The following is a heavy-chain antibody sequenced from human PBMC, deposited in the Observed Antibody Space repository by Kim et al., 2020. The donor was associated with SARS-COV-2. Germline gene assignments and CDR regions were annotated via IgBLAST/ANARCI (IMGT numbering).Heavy chain of an antibody. J-gene: IGHJ6*02. CDR3: ARVEQQLDLDYYFGVDV. Sequence: SETLSLTCTVSGGPISTGGYYWSWIRQHPGKGLEWIGYIYYSGSSYYNPSLKSRVTISLDTSKNQFSLKLTSVTAADTAVYFCARVEQQLDLDYYFGVDVWGQGTTVTVSS. D-gene: IGHD6-13*01. V-gene: IGHV4-31*03. CDR2: IYYSGSS. CDR1: GGPISTGGYY.